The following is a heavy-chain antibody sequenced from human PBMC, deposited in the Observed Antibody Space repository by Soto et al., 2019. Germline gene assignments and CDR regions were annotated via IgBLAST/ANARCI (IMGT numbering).Heavy chain of an antibody. CDR3: ANWGKSGSDF. CDR1: GFSFSAYA. CDR2: MTGSGGFT. D-gene: IGHD1-26*01. J-gene: IGHJ4*02. V-gene: IGHV3-23*01. Sequence: EVQLLESGGALVQPGGSLRLSCAASGFSFSAYAMSWVRQAPGKGLEWVSGMTGSGGFTYYADSVKGRFTISRDNSKNTLYLQMDSLRAEDTAVYYCANWGKSGSDFWGQGTLVTVSS.